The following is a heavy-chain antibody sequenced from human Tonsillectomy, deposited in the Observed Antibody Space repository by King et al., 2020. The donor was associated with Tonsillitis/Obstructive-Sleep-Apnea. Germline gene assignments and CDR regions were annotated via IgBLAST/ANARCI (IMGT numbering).Heavy chain of an antibody. Sequence: VQLVESGGGLLQPGGSLNLSCAASGFTFISYEMTWFRQAPGKGLDWVSYIISLSPTIYYADSVKGRFTISRDNAKNSLYLQMNSLRAEDTAVYYCARDGFYSYYYGMDVWGQGTTVTVSS. CDR2: IISLSPTI. CDR3: ARDGFYSYYYGMDV. D-gene: IGHD2-2*03. V-gene: IGHV3-48*03. J-gene: IGHJ6*02. CDR1: GFTFISYE.